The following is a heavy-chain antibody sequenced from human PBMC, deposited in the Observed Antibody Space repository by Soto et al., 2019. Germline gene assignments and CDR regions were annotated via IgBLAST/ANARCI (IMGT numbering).Heavy chain of an antibody. CDR2: LSGSGGST. V-gene: IGHV3-23*01. Sequence: EVQLLESGGGLVQPGGSLRLSCAASGFTFSSYAMSWVRKDPGKGLVWVSALSGSGGSTYYADSVKGRFTISRYNSKKTLYLQMSSLRAEDTAVYYCAKAGGIQLWSSLYYYAYYGMDVWGHGTTVSVSS. D-gene: IGHD5-18*01. CDR1: GFTFSSYA. CDR3: AKAGGIQLWSSLYYYAYYGMDV. J-gene: IGHJ6*02.